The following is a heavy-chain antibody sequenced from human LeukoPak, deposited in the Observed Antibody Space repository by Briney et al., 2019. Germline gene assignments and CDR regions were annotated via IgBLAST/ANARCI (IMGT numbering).Heavy chain of an antibody. CDR3: ARRGIPEGGSYYLDY. CDR2: IYPGDSDA. V-gene: IGHV5-51*01. CDR1: GYSSTIYW. Sequence: GESLKISCKGSGYSSTIYWIGWVGQMPGKGLEWMGIIYPGDSDARYSSSFQGQVTVSADKSISTAYLQWSSLKAADTAMYYCARRGIPEGGSYYLDYWGQGTLVTVSS. J-gene: IGHJ4*02. D-gene: IGHD1-26*01.